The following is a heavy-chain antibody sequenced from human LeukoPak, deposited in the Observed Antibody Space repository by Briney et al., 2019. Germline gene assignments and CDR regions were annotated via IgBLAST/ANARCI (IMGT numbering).Heavy chain of an antibody. D-gene: IGHD2-8*01. V-gene: IGHV3-23*01. CDR2: ISVTGGAT. CDR3: VKDPRDTNGTNWFVS. CDR1: GVSFGNYA. Sequence: GGSLRLSCVASGVSFGNYAMSWVPRAPGKGQQWVSQISVTGGATWYTGFARDRFTISRDNSKNPLYLQMSALRAEDTAMYYCVKDPRDTNGTNWFVSWGQGTLVIVSS. J-gene: IGHJ5*01.